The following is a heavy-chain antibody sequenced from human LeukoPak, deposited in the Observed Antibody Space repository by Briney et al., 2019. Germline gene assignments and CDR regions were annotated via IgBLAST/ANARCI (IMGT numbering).Heavy chain of an antibody. Sequence: ASVKVSCKASGYTFTGYYMHWVRQAPGQGLEWMGWINPNSGGTNYAQKFQGRATMTRDMSISTAYMELSRLRSDDTAVYYCARDLTRQPVSPTFYWGQGTLVTVSS. CDR3: ARDLTRQPVSPTFY. J-gene: IGHJ4*02. V-gene: IGHV1-2*02. CDR1: GYTFTGYY. CDR2: INPNSGGT. D-gene: IGHD6-13*01.